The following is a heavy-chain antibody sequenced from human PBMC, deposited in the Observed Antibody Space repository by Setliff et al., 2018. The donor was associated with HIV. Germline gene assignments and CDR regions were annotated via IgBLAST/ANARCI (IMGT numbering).Heavy chain of an antibody. V-gene: IGHV1-3*01. CDR3: ATLLSYSSAWHY. D-gene: IGHD6-25*01. CDR1: GYTFTSYA. J-gene: IGHJ4*02. Sequence: ASVKVSCKASGYTFTSYAMHWVRQAPGQRLEWMGWIHAGNGDTKYSQNFQGRVTIIRDTSASTAYMELSSLRSEDTAVYYCATLLSYSSAWHYWGQGTLVTVSS. CDR2: IHAGNGDT.